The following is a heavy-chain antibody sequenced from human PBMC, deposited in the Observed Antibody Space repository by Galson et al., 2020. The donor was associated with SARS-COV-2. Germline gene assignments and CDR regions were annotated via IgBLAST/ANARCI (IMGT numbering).Heavy chain of an antibody. CDR3: ARAHSGYYGSGSYSPFFDY. J-gene: IGHJ4*02. Sequence: SETLSLTCTVSGGSISSYYWSWIRQPPGKGLEWIGYIYYSGSTNYNPSLKSRVTISVDTSKNQFSLKLSSVTAADTAVYYCARAHSGYYGSGSYSPFFDYWGQGTLVTVSS. CDR2: IYYSGST. D-gene: IGHD3-10*01. CDR1: GGSISSYY. V-gene: IGHV4-59*01.